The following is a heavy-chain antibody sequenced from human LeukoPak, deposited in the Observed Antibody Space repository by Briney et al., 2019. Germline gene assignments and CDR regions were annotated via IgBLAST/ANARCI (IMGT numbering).Heavy chain of an antibody. D-gene: IGHD4-17*01. CDR1: GFTVSDNY. J-gene: IGHJ4*02. CDR2: IKRIIDGGTT. Sequence: GGSLRLSCAVSGFTVSDNYINWVRQAPGKGLEWVGHIKRIIDGGTTDYAAPVKGRFTVSRDDSINTLYLQMSSLKTEDTAVYYCTAQGGSGDLRYWGQGTLVTVSS. V-gene: IGHV3-15*01. CDR3: TAQGGSGDLRY.